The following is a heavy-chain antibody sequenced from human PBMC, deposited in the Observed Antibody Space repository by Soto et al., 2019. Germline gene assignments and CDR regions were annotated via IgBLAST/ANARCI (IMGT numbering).Heavy chain of an antibody. CDR1: GLTFRNYG. D-gene: IGHD3-22*01. CDR2: IWYDGSNK. CDR3: ARDSQDSSGYTTDY. J-gene: IGHJ4*02. Sequence: QVQLVESGGGVAQPGSPLRLPCAASGLTFRNYGRPWVRQAPGKGLEWVAVIWYDGSNKYYADSLKGRFTISRDNSKNTLYLQMNSLRDEDTAVYYCARDSQDSSGYTTDYWGQGTLVTVSS. V-gene: IGHV3-33*01.